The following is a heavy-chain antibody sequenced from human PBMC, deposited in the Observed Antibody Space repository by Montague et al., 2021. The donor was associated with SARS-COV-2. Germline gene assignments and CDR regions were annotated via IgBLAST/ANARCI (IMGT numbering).Heavy chain of an antibody. Sequence: SETLSLTCIVSDDSISSSSYYWGWIRQPPGKGLEYIGSIYYSGSAYYNPSLKSRVTISIDTSKNQFPLKLSSVTAADTAVYYCARKASRGITMFGVATASYDFDYWGQGTLVTVSS. CDR1: DDSISSSSYY. J-gene: IGHJ4*02. CDR2: IYYSGSA. V-gene: IGHV4-39*01. CDR3: ARKASRGITMFGVATASYDFDY. D-gene: IGHD3-3*01.